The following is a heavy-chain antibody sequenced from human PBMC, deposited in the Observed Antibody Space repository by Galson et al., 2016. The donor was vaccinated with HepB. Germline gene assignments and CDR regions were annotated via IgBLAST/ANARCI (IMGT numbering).Heavy chain of an antibody. D-gene: IGHD2-15*01. CDR1: GFTFSIYA. V-gene: IGHV3-23*01. CDR3: AKTPVAATPYYFDY. J-gene: IGHJ4*02. Sequence: SLRLSCAASGFTFSIYALSWVRQAPGKGLEWVSTFSGSGGSTYYADSVKGRFTISRDNSKNTLYLQMNSLRAEDTAVYYCAKTPVAATPYYFDYWGQGTLVTVSS. CDR2: FSGSGGST.